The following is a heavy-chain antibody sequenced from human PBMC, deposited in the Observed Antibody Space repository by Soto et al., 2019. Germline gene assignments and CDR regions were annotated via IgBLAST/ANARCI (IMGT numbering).Heavy chain of an antibody. CDR1: GFTFSSYS. J-gene: IGHJ6*02. D-gene: IGHD6-19*01. Sequence: GGSLRLSCAASGFTFSSYSMNWVRQAPGKGLEWLSYISSSSSTMYADSVKGRFTISRDNAKNSLYLQMNSLRDEDTAVYYCARDRMAGGYYYYAMDVWGQGTTVTVSS. CDR2: ISSSSST. V-gene: IGHV3-48*02. CDR3: ARDRMAGGYYYYAMDV.